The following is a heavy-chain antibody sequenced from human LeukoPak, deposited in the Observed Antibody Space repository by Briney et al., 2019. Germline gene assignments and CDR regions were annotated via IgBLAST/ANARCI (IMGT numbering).Heavy chain of an antibody. CDR2: IYYSGST. CDR1: GGSISSGGYY. D-gene: IGHD3-16*02. V-gene: IGHV4-31*03. Sequence: PSQTLSLTCTVSGGSISSGGYYWSWLRQHPGKGLEWIVYIYYSGSTYYNPSLKSRITISVDTSKNQFSLKLSSVTAADTAVYYCAKNPGVITFGGVIAPAYAFYIWGQGTMVTVSS. CDR3: AKNPGVITFGGVIAPAYAFYI. J-gene: IGHJ3*02.